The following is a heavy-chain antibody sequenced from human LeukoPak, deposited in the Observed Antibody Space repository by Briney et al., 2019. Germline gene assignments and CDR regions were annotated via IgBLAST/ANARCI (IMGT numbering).Heavy chain of an antibody. CDR1: GFTFSSYS. J-gene: IGHJ4*02. D-gene: IGHD3-22*01. CDR2: ISSSSSYI. Sequence: PRGSLRLSCAASGFTFSSYSMNWVRQAPGKGLEWVSSISSSSSYIYYADSVKGRFTISRDNAKNSLYLQMNSLRAEDTAVYYCARDGPYYDSSGYPDYWGQGTLVTVSS. CDR3: ARDGPYYDSSGYPDY. V-gene: IGHV3-21*01.